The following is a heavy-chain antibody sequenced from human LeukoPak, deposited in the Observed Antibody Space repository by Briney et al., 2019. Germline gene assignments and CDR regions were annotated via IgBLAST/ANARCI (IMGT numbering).Heavy chain of an antibody. CDR1: GFTVSNNY. CDR2: IYSGGST. Sequence: GGSLRLSCAASGFTVSNNYMSWVRQAPGKGLEWISVIYSGGSTYYSVSVKGRFTISRDNSKNTLYLQMNSLRAEDTAVYYCASPGSYSSGWYASNYAFDIWGQGTMVTVSS. D-gene: IGHD6-19*01. V-gene: IGHV3-66*01. CDR3: ASPGSYSSGWYASNYAFDI. J-gene: IGHJ3*02.